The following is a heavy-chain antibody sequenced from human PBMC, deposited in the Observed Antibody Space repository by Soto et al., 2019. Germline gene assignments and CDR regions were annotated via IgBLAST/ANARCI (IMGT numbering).Heavy chain of an antibody. V-gene: IGHV1-2*02. CDR1: GYTFTSYA. D-gene: IGHD1-26*01. J-gene: IGHJ4*02. CDR3: ARDAMGAIDY. CDR2: INANSGGT. Sequence: ASVKVSCKASGYTFTSYAMHWVRQAPGQRLEWMGWINANSGGTNYAQKFQGRVTMTRDTSTSTAYMELSRLRSDDTAVYYCARDAMGAIDYWGQGTLVTVSS.